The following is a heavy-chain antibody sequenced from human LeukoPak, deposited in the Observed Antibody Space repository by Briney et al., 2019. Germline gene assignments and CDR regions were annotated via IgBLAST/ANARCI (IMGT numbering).Heavy chain of an antibody. D-gene: IGHD6-19*01. CDR1: GYTFTGYY. CDR2: INPSGGST. Sequence: ASVKVSCKASGYTFTGYYMHWVRQAPGQGLEWMGIINPSGGSTSYAQKFQGRVTMTRDMSTSTVYMELSSLRFEDTAVYYCASKLSVAGTGEPVWGQGTLVTVSS. V-gene: IGHV1-46*01. J-gene: IGHJ4*02. CDR3: ASKLSVAGTGEPV.